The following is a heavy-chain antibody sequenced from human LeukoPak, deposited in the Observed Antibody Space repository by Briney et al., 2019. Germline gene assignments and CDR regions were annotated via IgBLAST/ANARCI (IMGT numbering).Heavy chain of an antibody. J-gene: IGHJ4*02. CDR3: AKWGSFDN. V-gene: IGHV3-23*01. Sequence: GGSLRLSCEASGFFFGGHAMNWLRQAPGKGLEWVSAISGSGGSTYYADSVKGRFTISRDNSKNTLYLQMNSLRAEDTAVYYCAKWGSFDNWGQGNLVTVSS. CDR1: GFFFGGHA. D-gene: IGHD7-27*01. CDR2: ISGSGGST.